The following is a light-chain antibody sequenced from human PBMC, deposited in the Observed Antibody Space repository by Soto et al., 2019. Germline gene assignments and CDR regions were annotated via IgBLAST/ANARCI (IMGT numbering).Light chain of an antibody. V-gene: IGLV2-14*01. Sequence: QSALTQPASVSGSPGQSITISCTGTSSDVGGYNYVSWYQQHPGKAPKLMIFDVSNRPSGISYRFSGSKSGNTASLTISGLQAEDEADYYCSSYTGSSTVVFGGGTQLTVL. CDR3: SSYTGSSTVV. J-gene: IGLJ2*01. CDR2: DVS. CDR1: SSDVGGYNY.